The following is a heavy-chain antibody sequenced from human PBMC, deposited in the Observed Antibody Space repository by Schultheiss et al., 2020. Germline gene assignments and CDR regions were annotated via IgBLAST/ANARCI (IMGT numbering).Heavy chain of an antibody. J-gene: IGHJ4*02. CDR1: GYTFTNYD. CDR2: MSAYSGNT. D-gene: IGHD1-1*01. CDR3: ARNPPETGNFDF. V-gene: IGHV1-8*01. Sequence: ASVKVSCKASGYTFTNYDINWVRQATGQGLEWMGWMSAYSGNTGFAQKFQGRISMTRDTSISTAYMELSGLISEDTAVYFCARNPPETGNFDFWGRGTLVTVFS.